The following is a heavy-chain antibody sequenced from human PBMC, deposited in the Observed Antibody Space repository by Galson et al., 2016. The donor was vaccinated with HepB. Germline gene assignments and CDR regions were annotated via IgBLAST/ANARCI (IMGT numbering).Heavy chain of an antibody. CDR2: IMHSGATT. V-gene: IGHV3-23*01. Sequence: SLRLSCAVSGFTFRSHAMSWVRQAPGKGLEWVSTIMHSGATTYYADSVRGRFTVSRDNFRNTLYLQMNNLRPEDTAVYYCSKDFGREVYGSSGPWGQGALVTVST. CDR3: SKDFGREVYGSSGP. CDR1: GFTFRSHA. D-gene: IGHD3-22*01. J-gene: IGHJ5*02.